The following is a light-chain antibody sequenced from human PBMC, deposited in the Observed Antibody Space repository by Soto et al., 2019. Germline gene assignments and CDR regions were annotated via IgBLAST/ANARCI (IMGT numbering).Light chain of an antibody. J-gene: IGKJ1*01. CDR2: DVS. Sequence: VLTQSPATLSLSPGERASLSCRASQSVSSQLAWYQQKPGQTPRLLIYDVSNRATGISARFSGSGSGTDFTLTIGSLEHEDFAVYFCQQSYYCPWTVGQGTKVDFK. CDR1: QSVSSQ. V-gene: IGKV3-11*01. CDR3: QQSYYCPWT.